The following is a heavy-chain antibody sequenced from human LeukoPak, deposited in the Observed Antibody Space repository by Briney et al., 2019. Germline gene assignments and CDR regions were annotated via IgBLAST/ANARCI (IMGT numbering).Heavy chain of an antibody. J-gene: IGHJ6*03. D-gene: IGHD6-13*01. V-gene: IGHV1-8*01. CDR3: ARASQLAAAGGSFYYYYMDV. CDR1: GYTLTSYD. Sequence: ASVKVSCKASGYTLTSYDINWVRQATGQGLEWMGWMNPNSGNTGYAQKFQGRVTMTRNTSISTAYMELSSLRSEDTAVYYCARASQLAAAGGSFYYYYMDVWGKGTTVTVSS. CDR2: MNPNSGNT.